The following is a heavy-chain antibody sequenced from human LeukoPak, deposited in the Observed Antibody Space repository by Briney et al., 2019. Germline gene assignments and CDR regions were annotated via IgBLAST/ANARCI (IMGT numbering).Heavy chain of an antibody. CDR1: GW. CDR3: ARPELPGWSVLFDF. CDR2: INQDGGDK. Sequence: GGSLRLSCAASGWMHWVRQAPGKGLEWVANINQDGGDKYYADSVKGRFTISRDNAKNSLFLQMNSLRAEDTAVYYCARPELPGWSVLFDFWGQGTLLTVSS. J-gene: IGHJ4*02. D-gene: IGHD2-15*01. V-gene: IGHV3-7*01.